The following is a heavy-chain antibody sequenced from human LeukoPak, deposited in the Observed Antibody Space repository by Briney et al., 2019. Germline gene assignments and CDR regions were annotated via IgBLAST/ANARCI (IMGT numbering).Heavy chain of an antibody. CDR2: ISSSGGPI. J-gene: IGHJ5*02. D-gene: IGHD6-6*01. Sequence: PGGSLRLSCATSGFTFSSYEMNWVRQAPGKGLEWVSYISSSGGPIYYADSVKGRFTISRDNAKNSLYLQMNSLRAEDTAVYYCARDHGVAARPMPAFDPWGQGTLVTVSS. CDR1: GFTFSSYE. CDR3: ARDHGVAARPMPAFDP. V-gene: IGHV3-48*03.